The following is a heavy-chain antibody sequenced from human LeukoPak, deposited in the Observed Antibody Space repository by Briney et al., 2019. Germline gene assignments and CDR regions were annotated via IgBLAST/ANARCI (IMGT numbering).Heavy chain of an antibody. D-gene: IGHD5-12*01. CDR1: SLTFSIYW. CDR2: IDQDGSEK. CDR3: ARLYDSNRDHSGYGY. J-gene: IGHJ4*02. V-gene: IGHV3-7*02. Sequence: GGSLRLSCAASSLTFSIYWMSCVRQAPGKGLEWVANIDQDGSEKYYVDSVKGRFTISRDNAKNSLFMKMNSLRVEDTAVYYCARLYDSNRDHSGYGYWGRGTLVTVSS.